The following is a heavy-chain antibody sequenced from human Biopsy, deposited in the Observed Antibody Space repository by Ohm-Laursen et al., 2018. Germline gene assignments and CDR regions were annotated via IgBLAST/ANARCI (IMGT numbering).Heavy chain of an antibody. V-gene: IGHV4-59*01. J-gene: IGHJ6*02. CDR3: ARATNSTGWPYYYFYGVDV. Sequence: GTLSLTCSVSGGSISSSYWSWIRQPPGKGLEWIGGIYYSGSTNYNPSLKSRVTISVDTSKNQFSLRLNSVTAADTAVYYCARATNSTGWPYYYFYGVDVWGQGTTVTVSS. CDR2: IYYSGST. D-gene: IGHD2/OR15-2a*01. CDR1: GGSISSSY.